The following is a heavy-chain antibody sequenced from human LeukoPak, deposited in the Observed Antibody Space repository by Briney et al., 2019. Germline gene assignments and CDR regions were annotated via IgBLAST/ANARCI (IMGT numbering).Heavy chain of an antibody. CDR1: GYTFTSNY. D-gene: IGHD5-24*01. CDR2: VSAANNP. J-gene: IGHJ4*02. Sequence: VASVTVSCKASGYTFTSNYIHWVRQAPGQGLELLGWVSAANNPEYSQKFQGRVVITRDASATTSYLELNSLRSEDTAVYYCAMSVEMPPIPSFDYWGQGTLVTVSS. CDR3: AMSVEMPPIPSFDY. V-gene: IGHV1-3*01.